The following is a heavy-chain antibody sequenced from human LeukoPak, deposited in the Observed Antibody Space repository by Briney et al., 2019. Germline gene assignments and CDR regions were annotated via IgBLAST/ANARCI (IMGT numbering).Heavy chain of an antibody. J-gene: IGHJ4*02. D-gene: IGHD6-13*01. CDR1: GFTFSSYA. CDR2: ISYDGSNK. Sequence: GRSLRLSCAASGFTFSSYAMRWVRQAPGKGLEWVAVISYDGSNKYYADSVKGRFTISRDNSKNTLYLQMNSLRAEDTAVYYCARALRSSSWYGFDYWGQGTLVTVSS. CDR3: ARALRSSSWYGFDY. V-gene: IGHV3-30*04.